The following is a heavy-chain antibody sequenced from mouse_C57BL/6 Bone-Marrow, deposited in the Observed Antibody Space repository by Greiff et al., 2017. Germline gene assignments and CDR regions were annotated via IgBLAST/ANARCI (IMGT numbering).Heavy chain of an antibody. V-gene: IGHV5-6*01. D-gene: IGHD2-4*01. CDR1: GFTFSSYC. Sequence: EVQRVESGGDLVKPGGSLKLSCAASGFTFSSYCMSWVRQTPDKRLEWVETISRGGSYTYYPNSVKGRFTIPRDNAKNTLYLQMSSLKSEDTAMYYCARRGIYYDYDWYLDVWGRGTTVTVSA. CDR3: ARRGIYYDYDWYLDV. CDR2: ISRGGSYT. J-gene: IGHJ1*03.